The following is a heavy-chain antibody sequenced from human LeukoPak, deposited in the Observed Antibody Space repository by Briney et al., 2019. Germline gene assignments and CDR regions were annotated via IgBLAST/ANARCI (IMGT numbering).Heavy chain of an antibody. J-gene: IGHJ4*02. V-gene: IGHV1-46*01. Sequence: GASAKVSCKASGYTFTTYYMHWVRQAPGQGLVWMGLINPSGGGTRYAQKFQGRVTMTRDTYTSTVYMELSSLRSEDTAVYYCASGYKTVSVFDHWGQGTLVTVSS. CDR2: INPSGGGT. D-gene: IGHD5-24*01. CDR3: ASGYKTVSVFDH. CDR1: GYTFTTYY.